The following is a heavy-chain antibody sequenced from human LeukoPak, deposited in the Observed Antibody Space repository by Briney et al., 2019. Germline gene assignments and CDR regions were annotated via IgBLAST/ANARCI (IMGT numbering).Heavy chain of an antibody. V-gene: IGHV4-34*01. CDR2: INHSGST. D-gene: IGHD5-18*01. Sequence: SETLSLTCAVYGGSFSGYYWSWIRQPPGKGLECIGEINHSGSTNYNPSLKSRVTISVDTSKNQFSLKLSSVTAADTAVYYCAAGYSYLRLSYWGQGTLVTVSS. CDR3: AAGYSYLRLSY. J-gene: IGHJ4*02. CDR1: GGSFSGYY.